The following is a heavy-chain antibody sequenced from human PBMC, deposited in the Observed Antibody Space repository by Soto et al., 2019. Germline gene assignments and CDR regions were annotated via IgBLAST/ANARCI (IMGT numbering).Heavy chain of an antibody. CDR1: GGSIRSGGYN. CDR2: VFHTGNT. V-gene: IGHV4-31*03. D-gene: IGHD3-10*01. CDR3: ARDLGKLITPEE. Sequence: QVQLQESGPGLVKPSQTLSLTCTVSGGSIRSGGYNWSWIRQLPGKGLEWIGYVFHTGNTYSNPSLKSRVTISVDTSKNQCSLRLSSVTVADTAVYYCARDLGKLITPEEWGQGILVTVSS. J-gene: IGHJ4*02.